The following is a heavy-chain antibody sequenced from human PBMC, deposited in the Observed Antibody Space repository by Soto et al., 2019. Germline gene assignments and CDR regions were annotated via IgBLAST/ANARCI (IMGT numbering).Heavy chain of an antibody. CDR2: IDPSDSYT. V-gene: IGHV5-10-1*01. CDR1: GYSFTSYW. CDR3: AIRCAGCPSGSGLYYYRMDV. J-gene: IGHJ6*02. D-gene: IGHD1-1*01. Sequence: GESLKISCKGSGYSFTSYWISWVRHMPGKGLEWLGRIDPSDSYTHYSPSFQGHVTISADQSISTPYLQWSSLKASDTAMYYCAIRCAGCPSGSGLYYYRMDVRGQGSTVTVCS.